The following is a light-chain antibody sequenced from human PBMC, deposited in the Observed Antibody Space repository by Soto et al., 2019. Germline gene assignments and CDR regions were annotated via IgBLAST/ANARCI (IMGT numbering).Light chain of an antibody. CDR1: QSVLYSSNNKNY. J-gene: IGKJ3*01. CDR3: QQYYSTVRIT. CDR2: WAS. Sequence: DIVMTQSPDSLAVSLGERATINCKSSQSVLYSSNNKNYLAWYQQKPGQPPKLLIYWASTRESGVPDRFSGSGSGTDFTLTISSLQAEDVAVYYCQQYYSTVRITFGPGTKVDIK. V-gene: IGKV4-1*01.